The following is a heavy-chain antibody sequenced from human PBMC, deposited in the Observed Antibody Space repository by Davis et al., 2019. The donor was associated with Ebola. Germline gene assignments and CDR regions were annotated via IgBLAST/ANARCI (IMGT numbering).Heavy chain of an antibody. Sequence: PSETLSLTCTVSGGSVSSGSYYWSWIRQPPGKGLEWIGYIYYSGSTNYNPSLKSRVTISVDTSKNQFSLKLSSVTAADTAVYYCARHGSHPRMVTREIDYWGQGTLVTVSS. D-gene: IGHD5-18*01. CDR3: ARHGSHPRMVTREIDY. CDR1: GGSVSSGSYY. J-gene: IGHJ4*02. V-gene: IGHV4-61*01. CDR2: IYYSGST.